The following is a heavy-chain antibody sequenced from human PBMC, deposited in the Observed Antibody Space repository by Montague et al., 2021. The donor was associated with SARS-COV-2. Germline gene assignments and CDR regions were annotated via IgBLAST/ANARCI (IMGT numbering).Heavy chain of an antibody. V-gene: IGHV3-30*04. CDR2: ISSDGSNK. Sequence: SLRLSCAASGFTFTSFSIYWVRQAPGKGLEWVAVISSDGSNKYFPDSVRGRITISRDRSLNTVFLQMNTLRPEDTAVYYCAGAGVQDNGWYLSYFDHWGQGTLVTVSS. CDR1: GFTFTSFS. CDR3: AGAGVQDNGWYLSYFDH. J-gene: IGHJ4*03. D-gene: IGHD6-19*01.